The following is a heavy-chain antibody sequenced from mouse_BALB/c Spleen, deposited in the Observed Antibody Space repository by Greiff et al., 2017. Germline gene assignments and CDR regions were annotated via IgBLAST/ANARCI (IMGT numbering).Heavy chain of an antibody. CDR3: ARDDGAWFAH. CDR1: GYSITSDYA. V-gene: IGHV3-2*02. D-gene: IGHD2-12*01. J-gene: IGHJ3*01. Sequence: EVKVEESGPGLVKPSQSLSLTCTVTGYSITSDYAWNWIRQFPGNKLEWMGYISYSGSTSYNPSLKSRISITRDTSKNQFFLQLNSVTTEDTATYYCARDDGAWFAHWGQGTLVTVSA. CDR2: ISYSGST.